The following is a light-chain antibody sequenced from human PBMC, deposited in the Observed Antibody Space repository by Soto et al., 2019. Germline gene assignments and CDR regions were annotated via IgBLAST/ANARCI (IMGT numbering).Light chain of an antibody. J-gene: IGKJ1*01. Sequence: DVVLTQSPLSLTVTLGQPAPISCRSSQSLYYSDVNTYLNWFQQRPGQSPRRLIFQVSDRESGVPDRFSGSGSGTDFTLKISRVEAEDVGVYYCMQGTHWPWTFGQGTKVDIK. V-gene: IGKV2-30*01. CDR1: QSLYYSDVNTY. CDR2: QVS. CDR3: MQGTHWPWT.